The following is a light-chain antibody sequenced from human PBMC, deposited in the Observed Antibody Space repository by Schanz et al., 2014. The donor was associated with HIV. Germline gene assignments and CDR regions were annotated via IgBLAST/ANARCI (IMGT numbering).Light chain of an antibody. CDR1: SSDVGGYNY. V-gene: IGLV2-11*01. CDR2: DVS. J-gene: IGLJ2*01. CDR3: CSFAGSNSLL. Sequence: SALTQPRSVSGSPGQSVTISCTGTSSDVGGYNYPSWYQQHPGKAPKLIIYDVSNRPSGVPDRFSGSKSGNTASLTVSGLQSDDEADYFCCSFAGSNSLLFGGGTKLTVL.